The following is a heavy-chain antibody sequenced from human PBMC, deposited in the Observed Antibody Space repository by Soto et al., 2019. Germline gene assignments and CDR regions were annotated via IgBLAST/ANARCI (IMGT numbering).Heavy chain of an antibody. D-gene: IGHD6-19*01. J-gene: IGHJ4*02. Sequence: GGSLRLSCAASGFTFSSYSMNWVRQAPGKGLEWVSYISSSSTIYYADSVKGRFTISRDNAKNSLYLQMNSLRAEDTAVYYCARLIAVAGREPDYWGQGTLVTVSS. CDR1: GFTFSSYS. V-gene: IGHV3-48*01. CDR2: ISSSSTI. CDR3: ARLIAVAGREPDY.